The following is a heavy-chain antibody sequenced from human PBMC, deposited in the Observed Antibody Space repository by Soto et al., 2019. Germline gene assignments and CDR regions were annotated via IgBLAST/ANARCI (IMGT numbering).Heavy chain of an antibody. V-gene: IGHV2-26*01. D-gene: IGHD3-10*01. CDR1: GFSLSTVRMG. J-gene: IGHJ6*02. CDR2: IFSNDEK. CDR3: ARIDITMVRGVIIEYGMDV. Sequence: VSGPTLVNPTETLTLTCTVSGFSLSTVRMGVSWIRQPPGKALEWLAHIFSNDEKSYSTSLKSRLTISKDTSKSQVVLTMTNMDPVDTATYYCARIDITMVRGVIIEYGMDVWGQGTTVTVSS.